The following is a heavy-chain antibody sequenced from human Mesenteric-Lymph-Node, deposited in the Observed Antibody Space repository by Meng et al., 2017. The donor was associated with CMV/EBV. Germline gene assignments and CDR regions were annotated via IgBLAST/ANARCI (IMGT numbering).Heavy chain of an antibody. V-gene: IGHV3-66*01. J-gene: IGHJ4*02. Sequence: LVEAGGGLVPPGGSRRLSCAASGFNVRDKYMSWVRQAPGKGLEWVCIIYRGDNTYYIDSVKDRFTVSRDNSKNTMYLQMNSLRVEDTAVYYCTGDSVSNPNLDYWGQGTLVTVSS. CDR3: TGDSVSNPNLDY. D-gene: IGHD3-10*01. CDR1: GFNVRDKY. CDR2: IYRGDNT.